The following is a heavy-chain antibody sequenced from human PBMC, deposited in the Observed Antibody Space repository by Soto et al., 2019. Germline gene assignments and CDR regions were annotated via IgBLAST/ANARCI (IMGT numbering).Heavy chain of an antibody. J-gene: IGHJ5*02. CDR3: AREDAARIERWFDA. CDR1: GGSLSGATYS. V-gene: IGHV4-30-2*01. Sequence: SETLSLTCGVSGGSLSGATYSWNWIRQTPGKGLEWIGYILPSGTTYYNPSPKSRVTISVDTSKNQFSLKLTSVTAADTAVYFCAREDAARIERWFDAWGQGILVTVSS. D-gene: IGHD6-6*01. CDR2: ILPSGTT.